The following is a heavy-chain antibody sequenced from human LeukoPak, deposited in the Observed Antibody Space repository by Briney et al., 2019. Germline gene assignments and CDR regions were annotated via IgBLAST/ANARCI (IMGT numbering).Heavy chain of an antibody. CDR1: GFTFSSYW. Sequence: GGSLRLSCAASGFTFSSYWMHWVRQAPGKGLVWVSRINTDGSSTNYADSVKGRFTISRDNAKNTVYLQMNSLRAEDTAVYYCARSGSYSGYDCGYWGQGTLVTVSS. CDR2: INTDGSST. D-gene: IGHD5-12*01. V-gene: IGHV3-74*01. J-gene: IGHJ4*02. CDR3: ARSGSYSGYDCGY.